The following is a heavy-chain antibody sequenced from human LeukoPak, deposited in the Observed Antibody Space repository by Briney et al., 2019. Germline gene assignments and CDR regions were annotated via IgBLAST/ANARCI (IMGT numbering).Heavy chain of an antibody. D-gene: IGHD6-6*01. CDR2: IIPIFGTA. V-gene: IGHV1-69*05. CDR1: GGTFSSYA. CDR3: AISRSRIAARRIDY. Sequence: SVKVSCKASGGTFSSYAISWVRQAPGQGLEWMGGIIPIFGTANYAQKFQGRVTITTDESTSTAYMELSSLRSEDTAFYYCAISRSRIAARRIDYWGQGTLVTVSS. J-gene: IGHJ4*02.